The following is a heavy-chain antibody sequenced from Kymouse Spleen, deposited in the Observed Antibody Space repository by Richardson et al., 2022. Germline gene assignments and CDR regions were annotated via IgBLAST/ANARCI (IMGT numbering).Heavy chain of an antibody. CDR1: GGSFSGYY. D-gene: IGHD3-9*01. CDR2: INHSGST. CDR3: ARGHYDILTGPPSSSWSYYFDY. V-gene: IGHV4-34*01. Sequence: QVQLQQWGAGLLKPSETLSLTCAVYGGSFSGYYWSWIRQPPGKGLEWIGEINHSGSTNYNPSLKSRVTISVDTSKNQFSLKLSSVTAADTAVYYCARGHYDILTGPPSSSWSYYFDYWGQGTLVTVSS. J-gene: IGHJ4*02.